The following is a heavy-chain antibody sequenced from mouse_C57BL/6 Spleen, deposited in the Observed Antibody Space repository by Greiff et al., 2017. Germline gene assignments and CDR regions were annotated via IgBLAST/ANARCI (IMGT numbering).Heavy chain of an antibody. V-gene: IGHV1-20*01. CDR1: GYSFTGYF. J-gene: IGHJ2*01. Sequence: EVKLMESGPELVKPGDSVKISCKASGYSFTGYFMNWVMQSHGKSLEWIGRINPYNGDTFYNQKFKGKATLTVDKSSSTAHMELRSLTSEDSAVYYCARGYYYGSSSNPFDYWGQGTTLTVSS. CDR2: INPYNGDT. CDR3: ARGYYYGSSSNPFDY. D-gene: IGHD1-1*01.